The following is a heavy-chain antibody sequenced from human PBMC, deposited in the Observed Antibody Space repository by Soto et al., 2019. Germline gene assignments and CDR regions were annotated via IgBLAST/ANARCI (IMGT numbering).Heavy chain of an antibody. J-gene: IGHJ3*02. CDR2: IYYSGST. V-gene: IGHV4-59*08. CDR1: GGSISSYY. CDR3: ARHRTYDYIWGSYRYDAFDI. D-gene: IGHD3-16*02. Sequence: SETLSLTCTVSGGSISSYYWSWTRQPPGKGLEWIGYIYYSGSTNYNPSLKSRVTISVDTSKNQFSLKLSSVTAADTAVYYCARHRTYDYIWGSYRYDAFDIWGQGTMVTVSS.